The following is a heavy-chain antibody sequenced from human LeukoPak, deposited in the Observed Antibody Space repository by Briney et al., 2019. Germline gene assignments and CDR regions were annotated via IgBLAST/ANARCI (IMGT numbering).Heavy chain of an antibody. Sequence: PGGSLRLSCAASGHTFSDYWMSWVRQAPGKGLEWGANIKQDGSERYYVDSVKGRFTISRDNAKNSLYLQMNSLRAEDTAVYYCASGNWNDRAFDIWGQGTMVTVSS. CDR3: ASGNWNDRAFDI. D-gene: IGHD1-20*01. CDR2: IKQDGSER. CDR1: GHTFSDYW. J-gene: IGHJ3*02. V-gene: IGHV3-7*01.